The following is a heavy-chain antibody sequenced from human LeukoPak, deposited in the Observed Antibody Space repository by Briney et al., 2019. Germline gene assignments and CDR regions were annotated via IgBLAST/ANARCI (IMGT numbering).Heavy chain of an antibody. D-gene: IGHD1-1*01. V-gene: IGHV3-64*01. Sequence: PGGSLRLSCAASGFTFSSYAMHWVRQAPGKGLEYVSAISSNGGSTYYANSVKGRFTISRDNSKNTLYLQMGSLRAEDMAVYYCARWYWNGMNGAFDIWGQGTMVTVSS. J-gene: IGHJ3*02. CDR1: GFTFSSYA. CDR2: ISSNGGST. CDR3: ARWYWNGMNGAFDI.